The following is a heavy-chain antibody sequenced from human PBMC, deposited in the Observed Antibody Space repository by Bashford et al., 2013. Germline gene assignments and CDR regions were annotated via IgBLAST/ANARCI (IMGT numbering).Heavy chain of an antibody. D-gene: IGHD6-13*01. CDR1: GFTFDDFA. CDR2: ISWNSGSI. Sequence: GGSLRLSCAASGFTFDDFAMHWVRQAPGKGLEWVSGISWNSGSIDYADSVKGRFTISRDNSKDTLSLQMDSLRADDTAIYYCVRDNFIASAYDHWGQGTLVTVSS. V-gene: IGHV3-9*01. J-gene: IGHJ4*02. CDR3: VRDNFIASAYDH.